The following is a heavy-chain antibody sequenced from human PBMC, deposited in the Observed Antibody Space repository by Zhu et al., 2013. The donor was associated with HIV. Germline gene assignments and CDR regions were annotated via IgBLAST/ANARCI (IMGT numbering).Heavy chain of an antibody. V-gene: IGHV1-69*06. CDR1: GGTFSSYA. Sequence: QVQLVQSGAEVKKPGSSVKVSCKASGGTFSSYAISWVRQAPGQGLEWMGGIIPIFGTANYAQKFQGRVTITADKSTSTAYMELSSLRSEDTAVYYCARGEIVVVTATSESFDYWGQGTLVTVSS. D-gene: IGHD2-21*02. J-gene: IGHJ4*02. CDR2: IIPIFGTA. CDR3: ARGEIVVVTATSESFDY.